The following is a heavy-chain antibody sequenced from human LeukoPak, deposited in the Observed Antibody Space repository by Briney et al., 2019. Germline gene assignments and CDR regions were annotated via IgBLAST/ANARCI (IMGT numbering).Heavy chain of an antibody. CDR2: IIPIFGTA. Sequence: GASVKVSCKASGGTFSIYAISWVRQAPGQGLEWMGGIIPIFGTANYAQKFQGRVTITTDESTSTAYMELSSLRSEDTAVYYCARQRGEINYDILTGHAPDWFDPWGQGTLVTVSS. CDR1: GGTFSIYA. J-gene: IGHJ5*02. V-gene: IGHV1-69*05. CDR3: ARQRGEINYDILTGHAPDWFDP. D-gene: IGHD3-9*01.